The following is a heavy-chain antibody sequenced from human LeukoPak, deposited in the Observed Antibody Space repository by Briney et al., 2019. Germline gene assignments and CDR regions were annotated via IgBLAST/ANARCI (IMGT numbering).Heavy chain of an antibody. V-gene: IGHV4-34*01. CDR3: VAAQVIGRKH. CDR2: IKHTGRT. J-gene: IGHJ4*02. Sequence: SETLSLTCAVYGGSFSGNYWCWVRRPPGKGLEWIGEIKHTGRTTYNPSLKSRVAMSLDTSKNEFSLRLKSVTAADTAVYYCVAAQVIGRKHWGQGTLVTVSS. CDR1: GGSFSGNY. D-gene: IGHD2-21*01.